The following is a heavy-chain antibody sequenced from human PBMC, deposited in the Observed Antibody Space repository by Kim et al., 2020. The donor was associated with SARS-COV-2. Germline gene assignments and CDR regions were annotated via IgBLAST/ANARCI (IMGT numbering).Heavy chain of an antibody. CDR2: ISAYNGNT. J-gene: IGHJ6*02. Sequence: ASVKVSCKASGYTFTSYGISWVRQAPGQGLEWMGWISAYNGNTNYAQKLQGRVTMTTDTSTSTAYMELRSLRSDDTAVYYCARGGHVVVPAATYYYGMDVWGQGTTGTVSS. CDR3: ARGGHVVVPAATYYYGMDV. V-gene: IGHV1-18*01. D-gene: IGHD2-2*01. CDR1: GYTFTSYG.